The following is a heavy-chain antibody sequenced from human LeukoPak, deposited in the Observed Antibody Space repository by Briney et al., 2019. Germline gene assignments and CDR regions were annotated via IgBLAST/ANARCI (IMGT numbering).Heavy chain of an antibody. CDR1: GFTFSSYA. CDR2: IRSKAYGGTT. J-gene: IGHJ4*02. D-gene: IGHD2-2*02. V-gene: IGHV3-49*03. CDR3: ARVRAAAIRYYFDY. Sequence: GGSLRLSCAASGFTFSSYAMSWFCQAPGKGLEWVGFIRSKAYGGTTEYAAPVKGRFTISRDDSKSIAYLEMDSLETEDTAVYFCARVRAAAIRYYFDYWGQGTLVTVSS.